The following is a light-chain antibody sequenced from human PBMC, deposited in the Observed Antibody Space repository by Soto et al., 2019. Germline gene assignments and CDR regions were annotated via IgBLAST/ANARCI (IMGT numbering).Light chain of an antibody. Sequence: DIQMSQSPSSLSASVGDRVTITCRASQTISNYLNWYQQKPGKAPNLLIYAASSLQGGIASRFSGSGSGTDFTLTISSLQPEDFATYYCQQSYRIPYTFGQGTRLEIK. V-gene: IGKV1-39*01. CDR1: QTISNY. CDR2: AAS. J-gene: IGKJ2*01. CDR3: QQSYRIPYT.